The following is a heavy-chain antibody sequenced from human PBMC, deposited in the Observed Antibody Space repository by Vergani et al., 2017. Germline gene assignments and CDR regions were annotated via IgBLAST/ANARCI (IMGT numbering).Heavy chain of an antibody. J-gene: IGHJ6*02. V-gene: IGHV3-23*01. CDR3: AKAIVVVPAVYYGMDV. CDR1: GFTFSSYA. D-gene: IGHD2-2*01. CDR2: ISGSGGST. Sequence: EVQLLESGGGLVQPGGSLRLSCAASGFTFSSYAMSWVRQAPGKGLEWVSAISGSGGSTYYADSVKGRFTISRDNSKSTLYLQMNSLRAEDTAVYYCAKAIVVVPAVYYGMDVWGQGTTVTVSS.